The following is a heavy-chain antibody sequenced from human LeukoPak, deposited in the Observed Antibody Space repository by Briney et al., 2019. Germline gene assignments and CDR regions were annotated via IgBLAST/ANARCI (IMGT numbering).Heavy chain of an antibody. CDR2: INPNSGGT. J-gene: IGHJ4*02. CDR1: GYTFTGYY. V-gene: IGHV1-2*06. CDR3: ARGFHSSSGYYFGY. Sequence: ASVKVSCKASGYTFTGYYMHWVRQAPGQGLEWMGRINPNSGGTNYAQKFQGRVTMTRDTSISTAYMELSRLRSDDTAVYYCARGFHSSSGYYFGYWGQGTLVTVSS. D-gene: IGHD6-13*01.